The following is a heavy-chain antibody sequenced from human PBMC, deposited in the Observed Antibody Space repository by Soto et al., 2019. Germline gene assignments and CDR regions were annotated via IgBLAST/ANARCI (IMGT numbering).Heavy chain of an antibody. CDR1: GYSFSIYG. V-gene: IGHV1-18*01. D-gene: IGHD4-17*01. CDR3: ARAGATVTSHFDY. J-gene: IGHJ4*02. CDR2: ISDSNGNT. Sequence: QVQLVQSGAEVKQPGASVKVSCKASGYSFSIYGISWVRQAPGQGREWMGWISDSNGNTNYAQKLQGRVSMTTDTSTSTAYMELRSLRSDDTAVYYCARAGATVTSHFDYWGQGTLVTVSS.